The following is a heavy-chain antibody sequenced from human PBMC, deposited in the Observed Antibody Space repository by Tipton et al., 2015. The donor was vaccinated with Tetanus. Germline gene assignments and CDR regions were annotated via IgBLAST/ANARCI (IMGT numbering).Heavy chain of an antibody. CDR3: ARVPTNPLAVDRPTDY. CDR2: ISVYNGNT. V-gene: IGHV1-18*01. D-gene: IGHD6-19*01. Sequence: QSGPEVKKSGASVKVSCKASGYTFNTFGISWVRQAPGQGLEWMGWISVYNGNTNYGQNVQGRVTMTTDTPTSTAYMELRSLRSDDTAVYYCARVPTNPLAVDRPTDYWGQGTLVTVSS. CDR1: GYTFNTFG. J-gene: IGHJ4*02.